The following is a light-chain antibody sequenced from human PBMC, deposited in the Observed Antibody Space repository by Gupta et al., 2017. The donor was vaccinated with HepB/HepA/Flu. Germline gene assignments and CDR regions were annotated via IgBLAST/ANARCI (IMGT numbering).Light chain of an antibody. J-gene: IGLJ3*02. CDR2: DDN. CDR1: SSNIGNNY. CDR3: GTWDNSLGAGV. Sequence: QSVLTQPPSVSAAPGQKVTVSCSGGSSNIGNNYVSWYQQLPGTAPKLLIYDDNQRPSGIPDRFSGSKSGTSATLGITGLQTGDEADYYCGTWDNSLGAGVFGGGTKLTVL. V-gene: IGLV1-51*01.